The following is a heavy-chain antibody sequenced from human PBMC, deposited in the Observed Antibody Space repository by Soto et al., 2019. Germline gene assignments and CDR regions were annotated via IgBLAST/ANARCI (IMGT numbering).Heavy chain of an antibody. V-gene: IGHV1-46*01. Sequence: VSCKASGYNFTSLYAHWVRQAPGQGLEWMGIINPRNGKTTYAQKFQGRVTMTSDTSTATMYMELNGLKSDDTAIYLCVRSGFDFWGRETLFT. J-gene: IGHJ4*02. CDR2: INPRNGKT. D-gene: IGHD2-8*02. CDR3: VRSGFDF. CDR1: GYNFTSLY.